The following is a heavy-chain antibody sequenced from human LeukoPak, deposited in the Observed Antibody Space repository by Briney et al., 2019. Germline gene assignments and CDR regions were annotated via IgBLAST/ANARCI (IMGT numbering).Heavy chain of an antibody. J-gene: IGHJ4*02. CDR1: GFTVSSNY. CDR3: ARSPGDRTYFDY. CDR2: IYSGGST. Sequence: GGSLRLSCAASGFTVSSNYMSWVRQAPGKGLEWVSVIYSGGSTYYADSVKGRFTIFRDNSKNTLYLQMNSLRAEDTAVYYCARSPGDRTYFDYWGQGTLVTVSS. D-gene: IGHD3-10*01. V-gene: IGHV3-53*01.